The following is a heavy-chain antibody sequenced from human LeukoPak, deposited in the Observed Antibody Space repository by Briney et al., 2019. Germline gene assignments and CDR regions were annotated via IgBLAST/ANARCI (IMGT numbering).Heavy chain of an antibody. CDR1: GGSISSTNYY. CDR2: IYYSGST. J-gene: IGHJ4*02. CDR3: AREHYDSSGYDY. D-gene: IGHD3-22*01. Sequence: SETLSLTCTVSGGSISSTNYYWGWIRQPPGKGLEWIGSIYYSGSTYYNPSLKSRVTISVDKSKNQFSLKLSSVTAADTAVYYCAREHYDSSGYDYWGQGTLVTVSS. V-gene: IGHV4-39*07.